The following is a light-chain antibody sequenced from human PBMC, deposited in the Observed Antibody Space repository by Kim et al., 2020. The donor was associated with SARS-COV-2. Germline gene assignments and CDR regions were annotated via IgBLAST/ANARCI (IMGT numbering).Light chain of an antibody. J-gene: IGKJ2*01. CDR1: QSVTGNA. Sequence: EIVLTQSPGTLSLSPGERATLSCRASQSVTGNALGWYQQKPGQAPRLLIYDASNRVTGIPDRFSGSGSGTDFTLTITRLEPEDFAVYYCQRNGKPPYIFGQGTKLEI. CDR3: QRNGKPPYI. CDR2: DAS. V-gene: IGKV3-20*01.